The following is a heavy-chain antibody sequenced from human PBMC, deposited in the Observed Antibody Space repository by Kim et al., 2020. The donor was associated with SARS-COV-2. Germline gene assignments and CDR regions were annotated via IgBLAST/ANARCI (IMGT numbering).Heavy chain of an antibody. J-gene: IGHJ6*02. CDR1: GGTFSSYA. CDR2: IIPIFGTA. V-gene: IGHV1-69*13. CDR3: ARITWPSSVAAADHAESGAAYYYGMDV. Sequence: SVKVSCKASGGTFSSYAISWVRQAPGQGLEWMGGIIPIFGTANYAQKFQGRVTITADESTSTAYMELSSLRSEDTAVYYCARITWPSSVAAADHAESGAAYYYGMDVWGQGTTVTVSS. D-gene: IGHD6-13*01.